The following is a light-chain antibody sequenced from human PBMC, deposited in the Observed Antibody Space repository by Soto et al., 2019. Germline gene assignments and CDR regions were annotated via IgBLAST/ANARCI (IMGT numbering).Light chain of an antibody. V-gene: IGKV1-27*01. J-gene: IGKJ1*01. CDR1: QAISNY. Sequence: QMTQSPSSLSASVGDRVTITFRAIQAISNYLAWYQQKPGGAPKLLIYEASTLKSEVPTRFSGSGAGAAFTLTISSLQPEDLTIYYCQEYNDAPRTFGQGTRVEMK. CDR2: EAS. CDR3: QEYNDAPRT.